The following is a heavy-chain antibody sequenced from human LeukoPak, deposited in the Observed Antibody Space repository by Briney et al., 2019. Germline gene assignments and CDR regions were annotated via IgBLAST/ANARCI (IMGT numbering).Heavy chain of an antibody. J-gene: IGHJ4*02. D-gene: IGHD3-16*02. V-gene: IGHV3-23*01. CDR2: ISTSGSRT. Sequence: PGGSLRLSSVASRFTFITYAMSPGRPAPVQGLERVSAISTSGSRTYYADSVKGRFTISRDNSKNTLYLQMNSLRVEDTAVYYCAIPGPSYRRFDHWGQGTLVTVSS. CDR1: RFTFITYA. CDR3: AIPGPSYRRFDH.